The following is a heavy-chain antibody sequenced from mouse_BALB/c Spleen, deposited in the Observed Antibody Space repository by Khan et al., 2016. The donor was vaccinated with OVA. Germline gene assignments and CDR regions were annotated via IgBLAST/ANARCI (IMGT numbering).Heavy chain of an antibody. V-gene: IGHV5-17*02. D-gene: IGHD2-10*02. CDR1: GFTFSSFG. Sequence: EVELVESGGGLVQPGGSRKLSCAASGFTFSSFGMHWVRQAPEKGLEWVAYVSSGSSTIYYADTVKGRCTISRDNPKNTPFLQMTSLRSEDTAMYYCARSLAPMDYWGQGTSVTVSS. CDR3: ARSLAPMDY. J-gene: IGHJ4*01. CDR2: VSSGSSTI.